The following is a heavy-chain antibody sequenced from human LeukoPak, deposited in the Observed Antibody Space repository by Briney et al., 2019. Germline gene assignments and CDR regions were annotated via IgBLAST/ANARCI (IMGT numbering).Heavy chain of an antibody. CDR1: GFTFTNFA. CDR3: AKDWNGSGAYGGTFDA. V-gene: IGHV3-23*01. CDR2: ISGNGYIT. J-gene: IGHJ3*01. Sequence: GGSLRLSCAASGFTFTNFAMSWVRQTLGTGLEWVSDISGNGYITNYADSVKGRFAISRDNSKNTLYLQMNSLGAEDTAVYYCAKDWNGSGAYGGTFDAWGLGTMVTVSS. D-gene: IGHD6-19*01.